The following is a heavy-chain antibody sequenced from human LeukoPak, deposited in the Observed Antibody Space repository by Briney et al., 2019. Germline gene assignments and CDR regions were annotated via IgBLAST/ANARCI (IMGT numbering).Heavy chain of an antibody. J-gene: IGHJ4*02. CDR2: ITGNNGTT. V-gene: IGHV3-23*01. Sequence: GGSLRLSCAASGFDFSDYAMNWVRQAPGKGLEWISGITGNNGTTYYADSVEGRFTISRDNSKNTLYLQMNSLRAEDTAVYYCAKDFLESSSWDFTPFDYWGQGTLVTVSS. CDR3: AKDFLESSSWDFTPFDY. D-gene: IGHD6-13*01. CDR1: GFDFSDYA.